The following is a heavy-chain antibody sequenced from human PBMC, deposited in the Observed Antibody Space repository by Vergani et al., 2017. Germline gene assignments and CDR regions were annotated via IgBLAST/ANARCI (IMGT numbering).Heavy chain of an antibody. D-gene: IGHD4-23*01. CDR1: GASINNDFYY. CDR2: IYVRGIT. J-gene: IGHJ3*01. Sequence: QVQLQESGPGLVKPSQTLSLTCTVSGASINNDFYYWHWIRQPAGKGLEWIGRIYVRGITEYNSSLQRRVSMSVDTSKNQFSLTLTSVTAADTAVYYCARDNKQLRPRAFDRWGQGTMVTVSS. V-gene: IGHV4-61*02. CDR3: ARDNKQLRPRAFDR.